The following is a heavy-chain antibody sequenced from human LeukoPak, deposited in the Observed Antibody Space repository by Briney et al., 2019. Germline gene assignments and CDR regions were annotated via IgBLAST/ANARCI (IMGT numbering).Heavy chain of an antibody. CDR1: GFTFSTYS. CDR2: ITGSNSYI. CDR3: ARDSGGNSGYFDY. D-gene: IGHD4-23*01. J-gene: IGHJ4*02. V-gene: IGHV3-21*01. Sequence: GGSLRLSCAASGFTFSTYSMNWVRQAPGKGLEWVSSITGSNSYIYYADSVKGRFTISRDNAKNSLYLQMNSLGAEDTAVYYCARDSGGNSGYFDYWGQGTLVTVSS.